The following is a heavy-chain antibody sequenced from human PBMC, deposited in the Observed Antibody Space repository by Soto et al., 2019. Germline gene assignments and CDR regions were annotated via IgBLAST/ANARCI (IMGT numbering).Heavy chain of an antibody. CDR3: ARTKYYYDSNDYIFDY. J-gene: IGHJ4*02. CDR2: IYHSGGT. D-gene: IGHD3-22*01. CDR1: VVSISSGDY. V-gene: IGHV4-30-4*01. Sequence: SETLSLTCTVSVVSISSGDYWRWIRRPPGKGLEWIGYIYHSGGTYYNPSLKSRVTMSVDTSQNQFSLKLSSVSAADTAVYYCARTKYYYDSNDYIFDYWGQGALVTVSS.